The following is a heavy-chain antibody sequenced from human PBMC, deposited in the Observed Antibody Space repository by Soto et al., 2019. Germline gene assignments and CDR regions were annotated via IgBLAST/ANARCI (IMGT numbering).Heavy chain of an antibody. Sequence: QLQLQESGPGLVKPSETLSLTCTVSGGSISSSSYYWGWIRQPPGKGLEWIGSIYYSGSTYYNPSLKSRVTISVDTSKNQFSLKLSSVTAADPAVYYCARERGYCSGGSCYDAFDIWGQGTMVTVSS. V-gene: IGHV4-39*02. J-gene: IGHJ3*02. CDR1: GGSISSSSYY. CDR2: IYYSGST. D-gene: IGHD2-15*01. CDR3: ARERGYCSGGSCYDAFDI.